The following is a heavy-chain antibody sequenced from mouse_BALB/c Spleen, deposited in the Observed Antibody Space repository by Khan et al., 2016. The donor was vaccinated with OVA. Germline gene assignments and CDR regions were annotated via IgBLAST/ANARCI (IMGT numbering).Heavy chain of an antibody. CDR2: INSDGYYT. CDR3: ASHLTGSFAY. Sequence: EVELVESGGTLLGPEGSLKLSFAAPEFTFGANGMSWVRKSQTKRLGWVATINSDGYYTYYPDSLKGRFIISRDNAKNTLYLQMRSLKSEDTAMYYCASHLTGSFAYWGQGTLVTVSA. D-gene: IGHD4-1*01. J-gene: IGHJ3*01. V-gene: IGHV5-6*01. CDR1: EFTFGANG.